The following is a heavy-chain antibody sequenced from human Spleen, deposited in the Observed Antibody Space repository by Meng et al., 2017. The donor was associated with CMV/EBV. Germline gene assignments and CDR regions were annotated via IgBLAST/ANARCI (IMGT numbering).Heavy chain of an antibody. CDR1: GFTFSSYS. CDR2: IWYDGSNE. J-gene: IGHJ4*02. Sequence: GESLKISCAASGFTFSSYSMNWVRQAPGKGLEWVAVIWYDGSNEYYVDSVKGRFTISRDNSKNILYLQMNSLRAEDTAVYYCARAGLWGDFDYWGQGTLVTVSS. V-gene: IGHV3-33*08. CDR3: ARAGLWGDFDY. D-gene: IGHD1-26*01.